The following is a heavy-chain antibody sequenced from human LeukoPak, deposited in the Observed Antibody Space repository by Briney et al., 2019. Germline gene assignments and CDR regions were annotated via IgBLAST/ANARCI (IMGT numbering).Heavy chain of an antibody. CDR1: GFTFSSYG. CDR3: AKVKDSSGSRGAFDI. V-gene: IGHV3-30*18. J-gene: IGHJ3*02. D-gene: IGHD3-22*01. CDR2: ISYDGSNK. Sequence: PGGSLRLSCAASGFTFSSYGMHWVRQAPGKGPEWVAVISYDGSNKYYADSVKGRFTISRDNSKNTLYLQMNSLRAEDTAVYYCAKVKDSSGSRGAFDIWGQGTMVTVSS.